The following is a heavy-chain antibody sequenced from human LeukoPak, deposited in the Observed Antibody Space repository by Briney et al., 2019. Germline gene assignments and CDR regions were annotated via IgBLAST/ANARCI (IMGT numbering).Heavy chain of an antibody. CDR1: GYSISSGYY. J-gene: IGHJ4*02. V-gene: IGHV4-38-2*02. CDR3: ARGYYDFWSGYFDY. D-gene: IGHD3-3*01. CDR2: IYYSGIT. Sequence: SETLSLTCTVSGYSISSGYYWGWIRQPPGKGLEWIGYIYYSGITYYNPSLKSRVTISVDTSKNQFSLKLSSVTAADTAVYYCARGYYDFWSGYFDYWGQGTLVTVSS.